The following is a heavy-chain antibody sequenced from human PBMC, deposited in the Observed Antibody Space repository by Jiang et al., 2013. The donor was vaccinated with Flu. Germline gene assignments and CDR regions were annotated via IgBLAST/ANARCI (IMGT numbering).Heavy chain of an antibody. J-gene: IGHJ5*02. CDR2: SHYTGSA. CDR1: GDSLRSSSNY. V-gene: IGHV4-39*07. Sequence: SGPGLVKPSETLSLTCAVSGDSLRSSSNYWGWIRQSPGKGLEWIGTSHYTGSADYNPSLKSRVAISLDTSKNQFFLRLSSMTAADTAVYYCVRRFGSRSYFSRHATNNWFDPVGPGNRGHRLL. D-gene: IGHD3-10*01. CDR3: VRRFGSRSYFSRHATNNWFDP.